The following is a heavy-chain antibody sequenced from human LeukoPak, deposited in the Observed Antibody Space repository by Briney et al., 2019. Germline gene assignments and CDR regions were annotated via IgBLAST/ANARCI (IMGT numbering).Heavy chain of an antibody. V-gene: IGHV4-34*01. CDR2: INHSGNT. J-gene: IGHJ4*02. CDR1: GGSFSGYY. Sequence: SETLSLTCAVYGGSFSGYYWSWIRQPPGKGLEWIGEINHSGNTNYNPSLKSRVTISVDTSKNQFSLKLSSVTAADTAVYYCARGRGDFLRFVAYWGQGTLVTVSS. D-gene: IGHD2-21*01. CDR3: ARGRGDFLRFVAY.